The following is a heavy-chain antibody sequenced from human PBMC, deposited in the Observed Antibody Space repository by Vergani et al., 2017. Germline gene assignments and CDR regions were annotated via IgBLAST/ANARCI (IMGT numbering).Heavy chain of an antibody. CDR2: ISYDGSNK. CDR1: GFTFSSYA. CDR3: ARGLYYDSSGYSGL. D-gene: IGHD3-22*01. V-gene: IGHV3-30-3*01. Sequence: QVQLVESGGGVVQPGRSLRLSCAASGFTFSSYAMHWVRQAPGKGLEWVAVISYDGSNKYYADSVKGRFTISRDNAKNSLYLQMNSLRAEDTAVYYCARGLYYDSSGYSGLWGQGTLVTVSS. J-gene: IGHJ4*02.